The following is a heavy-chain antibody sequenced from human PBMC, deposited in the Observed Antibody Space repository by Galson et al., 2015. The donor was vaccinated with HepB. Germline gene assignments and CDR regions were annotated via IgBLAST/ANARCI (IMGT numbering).Heavy chain of an antibody. J-gene: IGHJ6*04. CDR3: AARGIPVE. Sequence: SLRLSCAASGFSFSSYAMAWVRQAPGKGLEWVSVIGGSGVHYTDSVKGRFTISRDDSKNTLYLQMDSLRADDTAVYHCAARGIPVEWGKGTTVTVSS. CDR1: GFSFSSYA. V-gene: IGHV3-23*01. CDR2: IGGSGV. D-gene: IGHD6-19*01.